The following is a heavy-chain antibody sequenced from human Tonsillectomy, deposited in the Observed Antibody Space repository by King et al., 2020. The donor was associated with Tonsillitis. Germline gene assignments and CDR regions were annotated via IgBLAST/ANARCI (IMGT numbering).Heavy chain of an antibody. V-gene: IGHV4-38-2*01. CDR3: ARAPGIME. D-gene: IGHD3-3*01. Sequence: VQLQESGPGLVKPSETLSLTCAVSGYSISSGYYWGWIRQPPGKGLEWIGSIYPSGSTYYNPSLKSRVTISVDTSKNQFSLKLSSVTAADPAVYYCARAPGIMEWGQGTLVTVSS. CDR2: IYPSGST. J-gene: IGHJ4*02. CDR1: GYSISSGYY.